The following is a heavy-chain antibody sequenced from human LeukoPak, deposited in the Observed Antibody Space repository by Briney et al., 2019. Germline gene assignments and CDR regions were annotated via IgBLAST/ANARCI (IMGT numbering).Heavy chain of an antibody. V-gene: IGHV4-39*01. CDR1: GGSISSSSYY. J-gene: IGHJ6*02. D-gene: IGHD5-12*01. CDR3: ARGGRYGGYVFPRGNYCYGMDV. CDR2: IYYSGST. Sequence: PSETLSLTCTVSGGSISSSSYYWGWIRQPPGKGLEWIGSIYYSGSTYYNPSLKSRVTISVDTSKNQFSLKLSSVTAADTAVYYCARGGRYGGYVFPRGNYCYGMDVWGQGTTVTVTS.